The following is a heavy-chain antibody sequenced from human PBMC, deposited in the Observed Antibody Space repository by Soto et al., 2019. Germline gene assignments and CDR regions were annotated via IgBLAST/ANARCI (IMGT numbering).Heavy chain of an antibody. D-gene: IGHD1-1*01. V-gene: IGHV3-13*05. CDR2: IGAADAP. Sequence: QLVESGGGLTQAGGSLRLSCVGSGFFFNNYDMHWVRQVRGKGLEWVSAIGAADAPYYSVSVKGRFIVSRNKAQKSLYLQINNRRAAHRAVYFGARAYKGPPPRRGDYYYALDVWGRGTTVTVSS. CDR3: ARAYKGPPPRRGDYYYALDV. CDR1: GFFFNNYD. J-gene: IGHJ6*02.